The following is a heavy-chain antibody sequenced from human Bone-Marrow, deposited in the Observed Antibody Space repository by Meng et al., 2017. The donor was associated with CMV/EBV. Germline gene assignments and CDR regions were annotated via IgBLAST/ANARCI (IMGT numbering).Heavy chain of an antibody. CDR3: ARGGEIVVAQNTGLHDY. V-gene: IGHV3-49*04. Sequence: GESLKISCTASGFTFGDYAMSWVRQAPGKGLEWVGFIRSKAYGGTTEYAASVKGRFTISRDDSKSIAYLQMNSLRAEDTAVYYCARGGEIVVAQNTGLHDYWGQGTLVTVSS. CDR2: IRSKAYGGTT. J-gene: IGHJ4*02. CDR1: GFTFGDYA. D-gene: IGHD2-21*01.